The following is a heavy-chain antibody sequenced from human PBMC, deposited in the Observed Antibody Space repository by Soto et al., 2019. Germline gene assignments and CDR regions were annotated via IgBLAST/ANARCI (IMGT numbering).Heavy chain of an antibody. CDR1: GYTFTTYG. J-gene: IGHJ4*02. D-gene: IGHD6-13*01. Sequence: QVQLVQSGAEVKKPGASVKDSCKASGYTFTTYGISWVRQAPGQGLEWMGWISAYSGSTKFAQKLQGRVTMTTDTSTTTAYMELRRPTSDDTAVYYCARDLTKSSSWPYYFDYWGQVTLVTVSS. CDR3: ARDLTKSSSWPYYFDY. V-gene: IGHV1-18*01. CDR2: ISAYSGST.